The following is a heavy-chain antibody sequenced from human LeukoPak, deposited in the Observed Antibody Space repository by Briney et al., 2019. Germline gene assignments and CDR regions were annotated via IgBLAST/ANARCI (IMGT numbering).Heavy chain of an antibody. CDR2: MNPNSGNT. Sequence: ASVKVFCKASGYTFTSYDINWVRQATGQGLEWMGWMNPNSGNTGYAQKFQGRVTITRNTSISTAYMELSSLRSEDTAVYYCARGRGEGRGISMVRGVRAPSYNWFDPWGHGTLVTVSS. J-gene: IGHJ5*02. V-gene: IGHV1-8*03. CDR3: ARGRGEGRGISMVRGVRAPSYNWFDP. CDR1: GYTFTSYD. D-gene: IGHD3-10*01.